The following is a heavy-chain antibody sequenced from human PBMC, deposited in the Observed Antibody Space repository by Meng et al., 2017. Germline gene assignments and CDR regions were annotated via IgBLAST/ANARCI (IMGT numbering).Heavy chain of an antibody. V-gene: IGHV1-69*13. J-gene: IGHJ2*01. CDR3: ARDTYSSGNYWYFDL. CDR1: GGTFSSYA. D-gene: IGHD6-19*01. CDR2: IIPIFGTA. Sequence: SVKVSCKASGGTFSSYAISWVRQAPGQGLEWMGGIIPIFGTANYAQKFQGRVTITADESTSTAYMEPSSLRSEDTAVYYCARDTYSSGNYWYFDLWGRGTLVTVSS.